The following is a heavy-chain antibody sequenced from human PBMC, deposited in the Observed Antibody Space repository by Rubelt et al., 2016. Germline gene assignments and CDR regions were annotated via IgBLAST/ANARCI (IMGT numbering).Heavy chain of an antibody. V-gene: IGHV4-39*07. CDR3: ARQEPRGGVGY. J-gene: IGHJ4*02. CDR1: GGSISTSGYY. Sequence: QLQLQESGPGLVQPSETLSLTCLVSGGSISTSGYYWGWIRQPPGKGLEWIGEINHSGSTNYNPSLKSRVTISVDTSKNPVSLKLSSVTAADTAVYYGARQEPRGGVGYWGQGTLVTVSS. D-gene: IGHD3-16*01. CDR2: INHSGST.